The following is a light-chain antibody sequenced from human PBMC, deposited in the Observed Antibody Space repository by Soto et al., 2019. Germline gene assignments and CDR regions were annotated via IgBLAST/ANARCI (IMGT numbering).Light chain of an antibody. J-gene: IGKJ2*01. CDR2: AAS. CDR1: QEISGY. V-gene: IGKV1-9*01. Sequence: QLTQSPSSLSASMGDRVTITCRASQEISGYLAWYQQQPGKAPKLLIYAASTLHSGVPTRFSGSGSGTEFILTIGRLQPEDFATYYCQHLAGTFGQGTKLEMK. CDR3: QHLAGT.